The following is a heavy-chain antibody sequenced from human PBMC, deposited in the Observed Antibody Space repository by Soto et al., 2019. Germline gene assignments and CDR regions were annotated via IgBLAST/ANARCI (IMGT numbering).Heavy chain of an antibody. J-gene: IGHJ4*02. CDR2: ISTNGGST. CDR3: VKGEYYYDSSGYYPFDY. D-gene: IGHD3-22*01. CDR1: GFTVSSNY. V-gene: IGHV3-64D*06. Sequence: LRLSCAASGFTVSSNYMSWVRQAPGKGLEYVSSISTNGGSTHYADSVKGRFTISRDNSKNTQYLQMSSLRADDTALYYCVKGEYYYDSSGYYPFDYWGQGTLVTVS.